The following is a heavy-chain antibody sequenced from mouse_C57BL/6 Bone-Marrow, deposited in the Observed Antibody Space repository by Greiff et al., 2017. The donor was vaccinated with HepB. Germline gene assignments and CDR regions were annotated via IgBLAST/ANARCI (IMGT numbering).Heavy chain of an antibody. CDR1: GYSFTDYN. CDR3: VTTVVANWYFDV. Sequence: EVKVVESGPVLVKPGASVKISCKASGYSFTDYNMNWVKQSNGKSLEWIGVINPNYGTTSYNQKFKGKATLTVDQSSSTAYMQLISLTSEDSAVYYCVTTVVANWYFDVWGTGTTVTVSS. V-gene: IGHV1-39*01. D-gene: IGHD1-1*01. J-gene: IGHJ1*03. CDR2: INPNYGTT.